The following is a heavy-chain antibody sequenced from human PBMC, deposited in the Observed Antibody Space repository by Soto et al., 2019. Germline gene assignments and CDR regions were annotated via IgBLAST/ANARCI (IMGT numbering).Heavy chain of an antibody. V-gene: IGHV3-23*01. CDR3: AKDRCSGSTSGYDGWFDP. D-gene: IGHD3-10*02. CDR2: ISGNGAST. J-gene: IGHJ5*02. CDR1: GFTFSSYA. Sequence: EMQLLESGGGLVQPGGSLRLSCAASGFTFSSYAMTWVRQAPGKGLEWVSGISGNGASTYSADSVKGRFIISRDNSKNPLXLQLSTLRAVDTAVYYCAKDRCSGSTSGYDGWFDPWGQGTLVTVYS.